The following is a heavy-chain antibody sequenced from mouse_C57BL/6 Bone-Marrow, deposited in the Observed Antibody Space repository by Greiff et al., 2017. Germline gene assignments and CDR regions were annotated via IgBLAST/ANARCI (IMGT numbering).Heavy chain of an antibody. V-gene: IGHV7-3*02. D-gene: IGHD1-1*01. CDR1: GFTFTDYY. CDR2: IRNKANGYTT. Sequence: EVKVVESGGGLVQPGGSLRLSCATSGFTFTDYYMSWVRQPPGKALEWLGFIRNKANGYTTEYSASVKGRFTISRDNSQSILYLQMNTLRAEDSATYYCARDTDGSSYDYAMDYWGQGTSVTVSS. CDR3: ARDTDGSSYDYAMDY. J-gene: IGHJ4*01.